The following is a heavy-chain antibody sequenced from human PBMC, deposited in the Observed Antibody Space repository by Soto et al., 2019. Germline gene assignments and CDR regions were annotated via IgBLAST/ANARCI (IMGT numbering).Heavy chain of an antibody. J-gene: IGHJ4*02. D-gene: IGHD3-16*01. Sequence: QVQLVQSGAQVRRPGASVKVSCEASGYTFATSYIHWVRQAPGQGLEWVARIIPTTGWTIYADKFRXXVTVTRDTSTSTVYMELSRLRSEDTALYYCARDGGNYDFDLWGQGTLVTVSS. CDR2: IIPTTGWT. V-gene: IGHV1-46*01. CDR3: ARDGGNYDFDL. CDR1: GYTFATSY.